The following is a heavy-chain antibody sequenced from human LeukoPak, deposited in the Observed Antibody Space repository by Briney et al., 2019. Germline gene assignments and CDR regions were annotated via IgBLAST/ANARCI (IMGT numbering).Heavy chain of an antibody. CDR2: ISWNSGSI. Sequence: GRSLRLSCAASGFTFDDYAMHWVRQAPGKGLEWVSGISWNSGSIGYADSVKGRFTISRDNAKNSLYLQMNSLRAEDTALYYCAGAAAATGFDYWGQGTLVTASS. J-gene: IGHJ4*02. CDR1: GFTFDDYA. CDR3: AGAAAATGFDY. V-gene: IGHV3-9*01. D-gene: IGHD6-13*01.